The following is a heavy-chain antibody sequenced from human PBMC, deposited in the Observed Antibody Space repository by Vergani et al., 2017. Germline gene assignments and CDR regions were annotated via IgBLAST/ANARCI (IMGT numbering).Heavy chain of an antibody. CDR1: GGSISSYY. D-gene: IGHD3/OR15-3a*01. CDR3: ARDAGRDWYSNYYYGMDV. Sequence: QVQLQESGPGLVKPSETLSLTCTVSGGSISSYYWSWIRQPPGKGLEWSGYIYYSGSTNYNPSLKSRGTISVYTSKNHFSLKLSSVTAADTAVYYCARDAGRDWYSNYYYGMDVWGEGTTVTVSS. V-gene: IGHV4-59*01. J-gene: IGHJ6*04. CDR2: IYYSGST.